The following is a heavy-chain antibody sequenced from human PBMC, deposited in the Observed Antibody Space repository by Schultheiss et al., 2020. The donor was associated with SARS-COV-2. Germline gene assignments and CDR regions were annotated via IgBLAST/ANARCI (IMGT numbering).Heavy chain of an antibody. CDR2: IWYDGSNK. V-gene: IGHV3-33*01. J-gene: IGHJ4*02. Sequence: GESLKISCAASGFTFSSYGMHWVRQAPGKGLEWVAVIWYDGSNKYYADSVKGRFTISRDNSKNTLYLQMNSLRAEDTAVYYCARGRLRQFDYWGQGTLVTVSS. CDR3: ARGRLRQFDY. CDR1: GFTFSSYG.